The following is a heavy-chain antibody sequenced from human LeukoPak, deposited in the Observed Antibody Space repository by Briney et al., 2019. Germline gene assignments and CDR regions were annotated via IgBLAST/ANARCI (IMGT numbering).Heavy chain of an antibody. CDR2: IYHSGST. J-gene: IGHJ5*02. CDR3: ARMFRSSWYINWFVP. CDR1: GYSISSGYF. D-gene: IGHD6-13*01. V-gene: IGHV4-38-2*02. Sequence: SETLSLTCTVSGYSISSGYFWGWIRQPPGKGLEWIGSIYHSGSTSYNPSLKSRLTISVDTSKNQFSLKLNFVTAADTAMYYCARMFRSSWYINWFVPWGQGTLVTVSS.